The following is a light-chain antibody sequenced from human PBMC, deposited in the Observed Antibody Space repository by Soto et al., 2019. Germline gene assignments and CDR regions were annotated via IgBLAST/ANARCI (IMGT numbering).Light chain of an antibody. CDR2: GTF. J-gene: IGKJ3*01. CDR3: QHLNNYPPFT. CDR1: QDIKTY. V-gene: IGKV1-9*01. Sequence: IQLTQSPSSLSASVGDRVSITCRASQDIKTYLAWFQQKQGKAPKLLISGTFTLQSGVPSRFNGSGSGTDFTLTISRLQPEDFATYYCQHLNNYPPFTFGPGTKVDLE.